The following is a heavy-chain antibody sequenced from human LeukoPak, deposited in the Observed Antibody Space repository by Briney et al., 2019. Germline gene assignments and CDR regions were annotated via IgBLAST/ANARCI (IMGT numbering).Heavy chain of an antibody. V-gene: IGHV4-34*01. J-gene: IGHJ4*02. CDR2: IHYTGGT. CDR1: GGSISGYY. Sequence: PSETLSLTCAVYGGSISGYYWSWIRQPPGKGLEWVGEIHYTGGTSYNPSLKSRATISIDTSKNQLSLKLSSVTAADTAVYYCVRGNILSGYCFDFWGQGALVTVSS. CDR3: VRGNILSGYCFDF. D-gene: IGHD3-9*01.